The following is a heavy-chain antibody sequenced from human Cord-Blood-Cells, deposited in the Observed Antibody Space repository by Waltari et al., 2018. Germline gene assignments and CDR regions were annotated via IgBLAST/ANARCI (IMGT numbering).Heavy chain of an antibody. CDR3: ARDWDYDILTGYYNWFDP. CDR1: GFTFSSYR. D-gene: IGHD3-9*01. J-gene: IGHJ5*02. V-gene: IGHV3-21*01. CDR2: MSSSSSYI. Sequence: EVQLVESGGGLVKPGGSLRLSWAASGFTFSSYRMNWVLQGPGKGLEWVSSMSSSSSYIYYADSVKGRFTISRDNAKNSLYLQMNSLRAEDTAVYYCARDWDYDILTGYYNWFDPWGQGTLVTVSS.